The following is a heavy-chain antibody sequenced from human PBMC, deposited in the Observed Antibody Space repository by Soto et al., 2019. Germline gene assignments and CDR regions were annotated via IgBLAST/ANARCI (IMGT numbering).Heavy chain of an antibody. V-gene: IGHV3-53*01. CDR3: ATDPPETRHGMDV. CDR1: GFTVTSNY. J-gene: IGHJ6*02. CDR2: IYSGGST. Sequence: HPGGSLRLSCAASGFTVTSNYISWGRQAPGEGLEWVSVIYSGGSTYYSDTVRGRFTTSRDNSKNTLYLQMKSLIAEDKAVYYFATDPPETRHGMDVWGQGTTVTVSS.